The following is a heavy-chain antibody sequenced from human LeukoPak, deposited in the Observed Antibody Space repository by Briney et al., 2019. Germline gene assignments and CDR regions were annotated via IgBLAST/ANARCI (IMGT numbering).Heavy chain of an antibody. CDR2: INHSGST. J-gene: IGHJ4*02. Sequence: SETLSLTCAVYGGSFIGYYWSWIRQPPGKGLEWIGEINHSGSTNYNPSLKSRVTISVDTSKNQFSLKLSSVAAADTAVYYCASRDSSGYWFDYWGQGTLVTVSS. D-gene: IGHD3-22*01. CDR3: ASRDSSGYWFDY. CDR1: GGSFIGYY. V-gene: IGHV4-34*01.